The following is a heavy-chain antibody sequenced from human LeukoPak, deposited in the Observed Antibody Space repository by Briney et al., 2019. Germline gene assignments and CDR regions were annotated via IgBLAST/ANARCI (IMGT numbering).Heavy chain of an antibody. CDR1: GFTFSSYG. Sequence: GSLRLSCAASGFTFSSYGMHWVRQAPGKGLEWVAFIRYDGSNKYYADSVKGRFTISRDNSKNTLYLQMNSLRAEDTAVYYCANPYYGSGSFDYWGQGTLVTVSS. CDR3: ANPYYGSGSFDY. CDR2: IRYDGSNK. D-gene: IGHD3-10*01. V-gene: IGHV3-30*02. J-gene: IGHJ4*02.